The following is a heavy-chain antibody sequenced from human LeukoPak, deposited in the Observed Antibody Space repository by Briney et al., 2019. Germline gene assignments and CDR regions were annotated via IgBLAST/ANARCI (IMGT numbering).Heavy chain of an antibody. J-gene: IGHJ3*02. D-gene: IGHD4-11*01. Sequence: SETLSLTCAVYGGSFSGYYWSWIRQPPGKGLEWIGEINHSGSTNYNPSLKSRVTISVDTSKNQFSLKLSSVTAADTAVYYCAKDRTTDAFDNWGQGTMVTVSS. V-gene: IGHV4-34*01. CDR3: AKDRTTDAFDN. CDR2: INHSGST. CDR1: GGSFSGYY.